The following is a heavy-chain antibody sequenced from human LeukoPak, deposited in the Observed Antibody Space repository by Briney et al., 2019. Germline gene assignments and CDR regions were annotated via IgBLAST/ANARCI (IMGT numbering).Heavy chain of an antibody. Sequence: PGGSLRLSCAASGFTFSSYWMSWVRQSPGKGLEWVANIKPDGSEKYFMDSVKGRFIISRDNAKNARYLEMNSLRAEDTAEYFCARERMYSGSGSTYPYYDYWGQGTLVTVSS. CDR2: IKPDGSEK. CDR3: ARERMYSGSGSTYPYYDY. V-gene: IGHV3-7*01. J-gene: IGHJ4*02. CDR1: GFTFSSYW. D-gene: IGHD3-10*01.